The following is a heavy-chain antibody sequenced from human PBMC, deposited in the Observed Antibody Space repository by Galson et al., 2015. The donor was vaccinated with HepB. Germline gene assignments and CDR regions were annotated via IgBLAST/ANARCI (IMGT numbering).Heavy chain of an antibody. CDR1: GYSFTSYW. Sequence: QSGAEVKKPGESLRISCKGSGYSFTSYWISWLRQMPGKGLEWMGRIGPSDSYTNYSPSFQGHVTISADKSISTAYLQWSSLKASDTAMYYCARAYCSSTSCYTRYYYMDVWGKGTTVTVSS. V-gene: IGHV5-10-1*01. J-gene: IGHJ6*03. CDR3: ARAYCSSTSCYTRYYYMDV. CDR2: IGPSDSYT. D-gene: IGHD2-2*02.